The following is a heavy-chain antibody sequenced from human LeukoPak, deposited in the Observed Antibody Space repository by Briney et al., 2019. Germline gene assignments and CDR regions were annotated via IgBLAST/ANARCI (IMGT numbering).Heavy chain of an antibody. CDR2: INPNSGCT. CDR1: GYTFTGYY. D-gene: IGHD6-19*01. J-gene: IGHJ3*02. CDR3: ARERGTLAVAGDAVDI. Sequence: ASVKVSCKASGYTFTGYYMHWVRQAPGQGLEWMGWINPNSGCTKYAQKFQGRVTMTRDTSINTAYMEVRRLTSDDTAVYYCARERGTLAVAGDAVDIWGQGTMVTVSS. V-gene: IGHV1-2*02.